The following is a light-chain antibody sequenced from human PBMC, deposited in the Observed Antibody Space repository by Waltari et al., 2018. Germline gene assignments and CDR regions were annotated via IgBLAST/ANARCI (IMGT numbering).Light chain of an antibody. CDR1: QTVSNY. Sequence: EIVSTQSPATLSVSPGERATLSCRASQTVSNYLPWYHQKPGQAPRLLIYDASNRATGIQARFSGSGSGTDFALTTSSLEPEDFTFYYCQQRSNWLTFGGGTKVEIK. CDR2: DAS. CDR3: QQRSNWLT. J-gene: IGKJ4*01. V-gene: IGKV3-11*01.